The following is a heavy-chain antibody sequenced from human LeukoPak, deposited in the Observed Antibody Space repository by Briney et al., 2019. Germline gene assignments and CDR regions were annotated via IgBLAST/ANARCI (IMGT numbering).Heavy chain of an antibody. CDR3: AKTSVATTSLLIDY. J-gene: IGHJ4*02. D-gene: IGHD1-26*01. Sequence: PGGSLRLSCAASGFTFSSYVMSWVRQAPRKGLEWVSAISGSGGSTYYADSVKGRFTISRDNSKNTLYLQMNSLRAADASVYYCAKTSVATTSLLIDYWGQGTLVTVSS. V-gene: IGHV3-23*01. CDR1: GFTFSSYV. CDR2: ISGSGGST.